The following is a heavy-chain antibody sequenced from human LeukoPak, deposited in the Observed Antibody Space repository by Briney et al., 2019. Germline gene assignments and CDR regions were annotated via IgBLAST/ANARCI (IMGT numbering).Heavy chain of an antibody. CDR1: GGSISSGDYY. D-gene: IGHD6-13*01. J-gene: IGHJ4*02. CDR3: ARERHSSSWYRKPLGY. Sequence: PSETLSLTCTVSGGSISSGDYYWSWIRQPPGKGLEWIGYIYYSGSTYYNPSLKSRVTISVDTSKNQFSLKLSSVTAADTAVYYCARERHSSSWYRKPLGYWGQGTLVTVSS. CDR2: IYYSGST. V-gene: IGHV4-30-4*08.